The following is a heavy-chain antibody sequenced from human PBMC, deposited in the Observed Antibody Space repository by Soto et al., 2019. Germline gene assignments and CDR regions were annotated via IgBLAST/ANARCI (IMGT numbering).Heavy chain of an antibody. CDR3: ARDLNYWSLLIDH. J-gene: IGHJ4*02. V-gene: IGHV3-33*01. Sequence: AGGSLRLSCTASGFSLSRYGLHWVRQAPGKGLEWVAGPWSDGIKTSYTDSVKGRFTISRDTSKNMLYLQMNSLGAEDTAVYYCARDLNYWSLLIDHWGQGTLVTVSS. CDR2: PWSDGIKT. CDR1: GFSLSRYG. D-gene: IGHD2-8*02.